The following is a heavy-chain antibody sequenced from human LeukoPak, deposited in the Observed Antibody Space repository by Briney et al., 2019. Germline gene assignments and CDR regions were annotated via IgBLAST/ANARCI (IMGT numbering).Heavy chain of an antibody. CDR3: ASIVVVTAILH. D-gene: IGHD2-21*02. Sequence: SETLSLTCTVSGGSISSGSFYWGWIRQPPGKGLEWIGSIYYSGSTYYNSSLKSRVTISVDTSTNQFSLKLSSVTAADTAVYYCASIVVVTAILHWGQGTLVTVSS. J-gene: IGHJ1*01. CDR1: GGSISSGSFY. V-gene: IGHV4-39*01. CDR2: IYYSGST.